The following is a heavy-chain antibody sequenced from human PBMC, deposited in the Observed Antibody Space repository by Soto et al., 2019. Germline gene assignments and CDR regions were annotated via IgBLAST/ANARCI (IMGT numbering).Heavy chain of an antibody. D-gene: IGHD5-12*01. CDR3: ARERKGVGYMEF. CDR2: MFHGGTT. J-gene: IGHJ4*02. CDR1: GSITGSY. V-gene: IGHV4-59*01. Sequence: PSETLSLTCTVSGSITGSYWSWVRQPPGKRLEWIGYMFHGGTTKYNPSLQSRVTLSLDTAKNQFSLSLTSVTAADTALYYCARERKGVGYMEFWGQGALVTVSS.